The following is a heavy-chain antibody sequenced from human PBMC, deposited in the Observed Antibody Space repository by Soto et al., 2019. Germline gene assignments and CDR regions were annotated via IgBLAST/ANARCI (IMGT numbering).Heavy chain of an antibody. CDR1: GFSFSTYG. Sequence: GGSLRLSCAASGFSFSTYGMHWVRQAPGKGLEWMALISYSGSSQYYADSVKGRFTISRDNAKNTLYLQMNSLRTDDTAVYYCASSKDQAYRGQGTLVTVSS. CDR3: ASSKDQAY. D-gene: IGHD2-2*01. V-gene: IGHV3-30*04. J-gene: IGHJ4*02. CDR2: ISYSGSSQ.